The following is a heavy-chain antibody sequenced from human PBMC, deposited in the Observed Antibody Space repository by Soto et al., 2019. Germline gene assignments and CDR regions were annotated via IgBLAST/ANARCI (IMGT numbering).Heavy chain of an antibody. D-gene: IGHD3-16*01. CDR1: GFTFTSSA. CDR3: AAGKSITFGGVLYYYYGMDV. CDR2: IVVGSGNT. V-gene: IGHV1-58*02. Sequence: GASVKVSCKASGFTFTSSAMQWVRQARGQRLEWIGWIVVGSGNTNYAQKFQERVTITRDMSTSTAYMELSSLRSEDTAVYYCAAGKSITFGGVLYYYYGMDVWGQGTTVTVSS. J-gene: IGHJ6*02.